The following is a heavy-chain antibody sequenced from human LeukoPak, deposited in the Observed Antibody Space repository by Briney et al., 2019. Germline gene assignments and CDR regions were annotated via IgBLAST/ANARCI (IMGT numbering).Heavy chain of an antibody. CDR2: ISGSGGST. J-gene: IGHJ4*02. Sequence: GGSLRLSCAASGFTLSSYAMSWVRQAPGEGLEWVSSISGSGGSTYYPASVKCRFTISRDKSKSTLYLQMNSLRAEDTAVYYCAKDYGYYDSSGYYYAFDYWGQGTLVTVSS. CDR1: GFTLSSYA. D-gene: IGHD3-22*01. CDR3: AKDYGYYDSSGYYYAFDY. V-gene: IGHV3-23*01.